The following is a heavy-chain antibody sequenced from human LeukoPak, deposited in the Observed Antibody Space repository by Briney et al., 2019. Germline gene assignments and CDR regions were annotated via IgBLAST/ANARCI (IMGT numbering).Heavy chain of an antibody. V-gene: IGHV3-23*01. D-gene: IGHD6-19*01. Sequence: GGPLRLSCAASGFTFSSYAMSWVRQAPGKGLEWVSGLTGSGDSTYYADSVKGRFTISRDNSKNTVYLQMSSLRVEDTAVYYCAKRREGVAASFDYWGQGTLVTVSS. CDR3: AKRREGVAASFDY. CDR1: GFTFSSYA. CDR2: LTGSGDST. J-gene: IGHJ4*02.